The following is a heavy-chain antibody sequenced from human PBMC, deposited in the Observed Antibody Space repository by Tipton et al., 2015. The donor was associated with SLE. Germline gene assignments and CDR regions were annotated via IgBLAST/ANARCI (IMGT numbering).Heavy chain of an antibody. Sequence: SLRLSCAASGFTFSSYSMNWVRQAPGKGLEWVANIKQDGSEKYYVDSVKGRFTISRDNSKNTLYLQMNSLRAEDTAVYYCAKPSTLGSRRVLDYWGQGTLVTVSS. J-gene: IGHJ4*02. CDR3: AKPSTLGSRRVLDY. V-gene: IGHV3-7*01. CDR2: IKQDGSEK. D-gene: IGHD1-26*01. CDR1: GFTFSSYS.